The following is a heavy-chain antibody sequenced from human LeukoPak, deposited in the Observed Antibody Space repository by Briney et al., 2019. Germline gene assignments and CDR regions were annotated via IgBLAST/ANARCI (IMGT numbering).Heavy chain of an antibody. CDR1: GGTFSSYA. CDR2: IIPILGIA. J-gene: IGHJ1*01. Sequence: GASVKVSCKASGGTFSSYAISWVRQAPGQGLEWMGRIIPILGIANYAQKFQGRVTITADKSTSTAYMELSSLTSEDTALYFCAKDGRDPPLHHWGQGTLVTVSS. CDR3: AKDGRDPPLHH. V-gene: IGHV1-69*04.